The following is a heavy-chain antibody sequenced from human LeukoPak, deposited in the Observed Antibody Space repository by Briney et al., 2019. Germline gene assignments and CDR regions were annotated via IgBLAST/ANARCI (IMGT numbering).Heavy chain of an antibody. Sequence: ASVKVSCKASGYTFTTYYMHWVRQAPGQGLEWMGIIDPSGGSTTYAQKFQGRVTMTRDTSTSTVYMELSGLRSEDTAVYYCARDQGSTWSIDYWGQGTLVTVSS. V-gene: IGHV1-46*01. CDR3: ARDQGSTWSIDY. D-gene: IGHD6-13*01. J-gene: IGHJ4*02. CDR2: IDPSGGST. CDR1: GYTFTTYY.